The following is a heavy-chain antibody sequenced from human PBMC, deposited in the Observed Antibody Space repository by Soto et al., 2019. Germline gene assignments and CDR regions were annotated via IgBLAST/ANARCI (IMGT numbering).Heavy chain of an antibody. CDR2: INPTSST. V-gene: IGHV1-46*01. Sequence: QVQLVQSGAEVKKPGASVKVSCKASGYTFTSYYMHWVRQAPGQGLEWMGIINPTSSTSYAQKFQGRVTMTRDTAASTVYRGLSSLRSEDTAVYYCARVYCSGGSCYGIDYWGQGTLVTVSS. J-gene: IGHJ4*02. CDR1: GYTFTSYY. CDR3: ARVYCSGGSCYGIDY. D-gene: IGHD2-15*01.